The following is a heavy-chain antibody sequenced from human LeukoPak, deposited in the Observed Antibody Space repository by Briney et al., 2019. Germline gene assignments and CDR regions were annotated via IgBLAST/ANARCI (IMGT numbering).Heavy chain of an antibody. V-gene: IGHV5-51*01. Sequence: GESLKISCKGSGYSFSDYWIGWVRQMPGKGLELMGIIYPGDSDTRYRPSFQGQVTISADKSIRTAHLQWSSLKASDTAMYYCARLHGDYAYFQPWGQGTLVTVSS. CDR3: ARLHGDYAYFQP. J-gene: IGHJ1*01. CDR1: GYSFSDYW. D-gene: IGHD4-17*01. CDR2: IYPGDSDT.